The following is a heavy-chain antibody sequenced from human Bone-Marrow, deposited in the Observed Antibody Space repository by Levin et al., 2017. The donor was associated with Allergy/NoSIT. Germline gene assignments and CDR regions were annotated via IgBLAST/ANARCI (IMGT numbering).Heavy chain of an antibody. Sequence: PGGSLRLSCAASGFTFSSYGMHWVRQAPGKGLEWVAVISYDGSNKYYADSVKGRFTISRDNSKNTLYLQMNSLRAEDTAVYYCAKGPHYYDSSGYPIFDYWGQGTLVTVSS. CDR2: ISYDGSNK. V-gene: IGHV3-30*18. D-gene: IGHD3-22*01. CDR3: AKGPHYYDSSGYPIFDY. J-gene: IGHJ4*02. CDR1: GFTFSSYG.